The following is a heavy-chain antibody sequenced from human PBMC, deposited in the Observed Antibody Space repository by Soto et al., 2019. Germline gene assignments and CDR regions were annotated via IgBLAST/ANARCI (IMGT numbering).Heavy chain of an antibody. CDR2: INHSEST. CDR1: GESFSDYY. J-gene: IGHJ4*02. Sequence: LSLTCAVYGESFSDYYWSWIRQPPGKGLEWIGEINHSESTNYNPSLKSRVTISVDTSKSQFSLKLSSVTAADTAVYYCARRHNVLRYFDWFSWGLGTLVTVSS. CDR3: ARRHNVLRYFDWFS. V-gene: IGHV4-34*01. D-gene: IGHD3-9*01.